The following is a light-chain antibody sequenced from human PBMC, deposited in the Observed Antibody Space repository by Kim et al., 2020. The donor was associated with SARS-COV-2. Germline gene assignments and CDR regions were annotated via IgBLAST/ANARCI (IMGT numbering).Light chain of an antibody. J-gene: IGKJ2*01. CDR3: QQSYSTPYT. CDR2: AAS. CDR1: QSIRSY. V-gene: IGKV1-39*01. Sequence: SASVGDRVTITCRASQSIRSYLNWYQQKPGKAPKLLIYAASSLQSGVPSRFSGSGSRTDFTLTISSLQPEDVATYYCQQSYSTPYTFGQGTKLEIK.